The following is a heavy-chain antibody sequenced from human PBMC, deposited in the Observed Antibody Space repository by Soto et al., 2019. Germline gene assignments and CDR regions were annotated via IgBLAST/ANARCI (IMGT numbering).Heavy chain of an antibody. CDR3: ARDGADYYGSGSFFDY. V-gene: IGHV4-34*01. Sequence: KASETLSLTCAVYGGSFSGYYWSWIRQPPGKVLEWIGEINHSGSTNHNPSLKSRVTMSVDTSKNQFSLKLSSVTAADTAVYYCARDGADYYGSGSFFDYWGQGTLVTVSS. D-gene: IGHD3-10*01. J-gene: IGHJ4*02. CDR2: INHSGST. CDR1: GGSFSGYY.